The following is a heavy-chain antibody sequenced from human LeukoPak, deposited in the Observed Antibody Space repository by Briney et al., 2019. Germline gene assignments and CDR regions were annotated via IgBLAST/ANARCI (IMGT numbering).Heavy chain of an antibody. V-gene: IGHV4-4*07. J-gene: IGHJ4*02. CDR2: IYSTGST. Sequence: SETLSLTCDVSGGSVRSYWWGWVRQPAVKGLEWLGRIYSTGSTRFNPSLKSRLTLSIDTSTNQFSLKLTSVTAADTAVYFCARQGYTVSYYFLDYWSQGTLVTVSS. CDR3: ARQGYTVSYYFLDY. D-gene: IGHD1-26*01. CDR1: GGSVRSYW.